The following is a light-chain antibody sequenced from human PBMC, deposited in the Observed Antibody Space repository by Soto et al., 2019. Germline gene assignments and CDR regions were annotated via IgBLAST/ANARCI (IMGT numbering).Light chain of an antibody. J-gene: IGKJ4*01. Sequence: EIVLTQSPATLSLCPGDRATLSCRASQSVSNYLAWYQQKPGQTPRLLIYDAAKRAAGIPARFIGSGYGTDFTLTITSLEPEYFAVYYCQQRNNLPSTFGGGTKVEIK. CDR1: QSVSNY. CDR2: DAA. V-gene: IGKV3-11*01. CDR3: QQRNNLPST.